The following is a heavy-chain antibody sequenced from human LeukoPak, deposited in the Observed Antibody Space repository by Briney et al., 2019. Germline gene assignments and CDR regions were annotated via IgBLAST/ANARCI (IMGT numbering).Heavy chain of an antibody. Sequence: GGSLRLSCAASGFTFSAYAMSWVRQAPGKGLEWVSTISNSGVATYYADSVRGRFSISRDYSKDTVYLQRNGLRAEDAAIYFCAKDRGAILGEYWGQGILVTVSS. J-gene: IGHJ4*02. CDR1: GFTFSAYA. D-gene: IGHD4/OR15-4a*01. CDR3: AKDRGAILGEY. V-gene: IGHV3-23*01. CDR2: ISNSGVAT.